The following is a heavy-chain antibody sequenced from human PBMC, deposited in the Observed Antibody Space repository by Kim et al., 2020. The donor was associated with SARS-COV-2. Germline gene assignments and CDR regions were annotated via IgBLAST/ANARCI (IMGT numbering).Heavy chain of an antibody. CDR2: TYYRSKWYN. V-gene: IGHV6-1*01. CDR1: GDSVSSNSAA. CDR3: ARGRIDEPYYYYYGMDV. J-gene: IGHJ6*02. Sequence: SQTLSLTCAISGDSVSSNSAAWNWIRQSPSRGLEWLGRTYYRSKWYNDYAVSVKSRITINPDTSKNQFSLQLNSVTPEDTAVYYCARGRIDEPYYYYYGMDVWGQGTTVTVS. D-gene: IGHD2-15*01.